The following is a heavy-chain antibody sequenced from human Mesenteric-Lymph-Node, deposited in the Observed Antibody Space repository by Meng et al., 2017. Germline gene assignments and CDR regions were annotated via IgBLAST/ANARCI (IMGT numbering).Heavy chain of an antibody. CDR2: ISYDGSNK. V-gene: IGHV3-30*01. CDR3: ARDLHRIAARPLGIWYYYGMDV. Sequence: GESLKISCAASGFTFSSYAMHWVRQAPGKGLEWVAVISYDGSNKYYADSVKGRFTISRDNSKNTLYLQMNSLRAEDTAVYYCARDLHRIAARPLGIWYYYGMDVWGQGTTVTVSS. J-gene: IGHJ6*02. CDR1: GFTFSSYA. D-gene: IGHD6-6*01.